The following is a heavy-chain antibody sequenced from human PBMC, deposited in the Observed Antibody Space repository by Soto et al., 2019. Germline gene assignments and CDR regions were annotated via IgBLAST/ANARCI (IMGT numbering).Heavy chain of an antibody. CDR3: AQGDSGYVAY. V-gene: IGHV3-30*18. J-gene: IGHJ4*02. CDR1: EFTFSRHG. D-gene: IGHD5-12*01. Sequence: QVQLVESGGGVVQPGRSLTLSCVASEFTFSRHGMHWVRQAPGKRLEWVAVISYDGTKKSYVDSVKGRFTISRDNSKNTLYLQMNSLRVDDTAVYHCAQGDSGYVAYWGQGTLVTVSS. CDR2: ISYDGTKK.